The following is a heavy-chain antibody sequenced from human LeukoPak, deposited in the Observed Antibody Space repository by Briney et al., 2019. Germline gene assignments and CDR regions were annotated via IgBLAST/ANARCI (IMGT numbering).Heavy chain of an antibody. CDR3: ARSYDYVWGTNYYYYYYMDV. V-gene: IGHV7-4-1*02. J-gene: IGHJ6*03. CDR2: INTNTGNP. D-gene: IGHD3-16*01. Sequence: ASVKASCKASGYTFTSYAMNWVRQAPGQGLEWMGWINTNTGNPTYAQGFTGRFVFSLDTSVSTAYLQISSLKAEDTAVYYCARSYDYVWGTNYYYYYYMDVWGKGTTVTVSS. CDR1: GYTFTSYA.